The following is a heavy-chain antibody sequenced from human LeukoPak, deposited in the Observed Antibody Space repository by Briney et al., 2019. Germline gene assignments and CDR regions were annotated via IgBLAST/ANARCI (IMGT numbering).Heavy chain of an antibody. CDR3: AKDLGSYYVSDY. D-gene: IGHD1-26*01. CDR1: GFTFSSYA. CDR2: ISGSGGST. J-gene: IGHJ4*02. Sequence: GRSLRLSCAASGFTFSSYAMSWVRQAPGKGLEWVSAISGSGGSTYYADSVKGRFTISRDNSKNTLYLQMNSLRAEDTAVYYCAKDLGSYYVSDYWGQGTLVTVSS. V-gene: IGHV3-23*01.